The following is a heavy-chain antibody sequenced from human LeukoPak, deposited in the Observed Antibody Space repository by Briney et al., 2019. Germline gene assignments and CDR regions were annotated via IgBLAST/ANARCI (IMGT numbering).Heavy chain of an antibody. CDR3: ARVTAAPTGYNWFDP. V-gene: IGHV1-18*01. CDR1: GYTFTSYG. J-gene: IGHJ5*02. D-gene: IGHD1-1*01. Sequence: EASVKVSCKASGYTFTSYGISWVRQAPGQGLEWMGWISAYNGNTNYAQELQGRVTMTTDTSTSTAYMEVSSLRSEDTAVYYCARVTAAPTGYNWFDPWGQGTLVTVSS. CDR2: ISAYNGNT.